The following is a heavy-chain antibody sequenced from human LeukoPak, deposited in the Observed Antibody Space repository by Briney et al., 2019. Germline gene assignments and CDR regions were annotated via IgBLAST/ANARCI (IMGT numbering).Heavy chain of an antibody. J-gene: IGHJ5*02. Sequence: GGSLRLSCAASGFTFSSYAMSWVRQAPGKGLEWASAISSSGGSTYYADSVKGRFTISRDNSKSTLYLQMNSLRAEDTAIYYCAKAISSSWYGTRWFDPWGQGTLVTVSS. CDR2: ISSSGGST. CDR1: GFTFSSYA. D-gene: IGHD6-13*01. CDR3: AKAISSSWYGTRWFDP. V-gene: IGHV3-23*01.